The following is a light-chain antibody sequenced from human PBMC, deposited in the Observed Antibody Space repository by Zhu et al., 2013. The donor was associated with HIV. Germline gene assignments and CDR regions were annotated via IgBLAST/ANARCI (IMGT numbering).Light chain of an antibody. J-gene: IGKJ1*01. CDR3: QQYNDWPPWT. CDR1: QSVSSN. CDR2: GAS. V-gene: IGKV3-15*01. Sequence: DIVLTQSPGTLSLSPGERATLSCRASQSVSSNLAWYQQKPGQAPKLLIYGASTRATGIPARFSGSGSGTEFTLTITSLQSEDFAVYYCQQYNDWPPWTFGQGTKVEFK.